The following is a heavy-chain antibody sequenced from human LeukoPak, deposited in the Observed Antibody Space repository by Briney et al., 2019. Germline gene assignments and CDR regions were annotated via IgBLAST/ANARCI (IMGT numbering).Heavy chain of an antibody. Sequence: ETLSLTCTVSGGSISSGGYYWSWVRQAPGKGLEWVANIKQDGSEKYYVDSVKGRFTISRDNAKNSLYLQMNSLRAEDTAVYYCARERRDAFDIWGQGTMVTVSS. V-gene: IGHV3-7*01. J-gene: IGHJ3*02. CDR1: GGSISSGGYY. CDR3: ARERRDAFDI. CDR2: IKQDGSEK.